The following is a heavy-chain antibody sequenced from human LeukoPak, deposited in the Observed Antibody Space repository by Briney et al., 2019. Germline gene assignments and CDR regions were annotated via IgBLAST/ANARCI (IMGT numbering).Heavy chain of an antibody. J-gene: IGHJ5*02. V-gene: IGHV4-59*01. D-gene: IGHD2-2*01. Sequence: SETLSLTCTVSGGSISSYYWSWIRQPPGKGLEWIGHIYYSGSTNYNPSLKSRVTISVDTSKNQFSLKLSSVTAADTAVYYCAREGYCSSTSCYVNWFNPWGQGTLVTVSS. CDR3: AREGYCSSTSCYVNWFNP. CDR2: IYYSGST. CDR1: GGSISSYY.